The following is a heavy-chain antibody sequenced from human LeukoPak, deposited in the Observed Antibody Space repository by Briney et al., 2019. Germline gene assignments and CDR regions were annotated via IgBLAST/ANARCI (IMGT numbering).Heavy chain of an antibody. CDR3: ARPPTAWAFDI. J-gene: IGHJ3*02. Sequence: GESLKISCKGSGYSFTSYWIGWVRQMPGKGLEWMGIIYLGGSDTRYSPSFQGQVTISADKSISTAYLQWSSLKASDTAMYYCARPPTAWAFDIWGQGTMVTVSS. V-gene: IGHV5-51*01. D-gene: IGHD1-14*01. CDR2: IYLGGSDT. CDR1: GYSFTSYW.